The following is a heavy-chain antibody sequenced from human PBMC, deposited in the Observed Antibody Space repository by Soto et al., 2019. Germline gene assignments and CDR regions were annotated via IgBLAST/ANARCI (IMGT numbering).Heavy chain of an antibody. CDR3: AKGGYNWNSYLHY. V-gene: IGHV3-9*01. CDR1: GFTFSTYS. J-gene: IGHJ4*02. D-gene: IGHD1-7*01. Sequence: GGSLRLSCAASGFTFSTYSMNWVRQAPGKGLEWVSGISWNSGSIGYADSVKGRFTISRDNAKNSLYLQMNSLRAEDTALYYCAKGGYNWNSYLHYWGQGTLVTVSS. CDR2: ISWNSGSI.